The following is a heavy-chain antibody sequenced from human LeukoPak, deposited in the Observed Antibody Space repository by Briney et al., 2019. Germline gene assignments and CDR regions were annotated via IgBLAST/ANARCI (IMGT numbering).Heavy chain of an antibody. Sequence: PSETLSLTCAVSGGSISSSYWWSWIRQPPGQGLEWIGEIYHSGSTNYNLSLKSRVTISVDKSKNQFSLKLSSVTAADTAVYYCARDGSGSYDVFDYWGQGTLVTVSS. CDR3: ARDGSGSYDVFDY. CDR1: GGSISSSYW. V-gene: IGHV4-4*02. CDR2: IYHSGST. J-gene: IGHJ4*02. D-gene: IGHD3-10*01.